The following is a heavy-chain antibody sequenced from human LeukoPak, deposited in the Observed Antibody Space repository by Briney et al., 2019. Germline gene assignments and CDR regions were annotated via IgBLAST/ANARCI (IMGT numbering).Heavy chain of an antibody. J-gene: IGHJ4*02. D-gene: IGHD4-17*01. CDR3: ASGFDYGDYGLDY. V-gene: IGHV1-69*05. CDR1: GGTFSSYA. CDR2: ITPIFGTA. Sequence: SMKVSCKASGGTFSSYAISWVRQAPGQGLEWMGGITPIFGTANYAQKFQGRVTITTDESTSTAYMELSSLRSEDTAVYYCASGFDYGDYGLDYWGQGTLVTVSS.